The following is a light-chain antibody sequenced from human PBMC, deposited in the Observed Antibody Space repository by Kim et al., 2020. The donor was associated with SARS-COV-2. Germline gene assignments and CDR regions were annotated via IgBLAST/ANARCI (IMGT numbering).Light chain of an antibody. CDR3: CSYSGSNTLV. J-gene: IGLJ3*02. CDR2: EVS. CDR1: SSDVGGYNY. V-gene: IGLV2-8*01. Sequence: QSVLTQPPSASGSPGQSVTISCTGTSSDVGGYNYVSWYQQHPGKAPKLMIYEVSKRPSGVPDRFSGSKSDNTASLTVSGLQAGDEADYYCCSYSGSNTLVFGGGTQLTVL.